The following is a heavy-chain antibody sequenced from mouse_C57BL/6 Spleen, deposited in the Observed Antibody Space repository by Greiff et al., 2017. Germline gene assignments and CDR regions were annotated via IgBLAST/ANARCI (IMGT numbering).Heavy chain of an antibody. D-gene: IGHD2-5*01. CDR3: AKGGYSNYPFDY. V-gene: IGHV1-80*01. CDR1: GYAFSSYW. Sequence: VQRVESGAELVKPGASVKISCKASGYAFSSYWMNWVKQRPGKGLEWIGQIYPGDGDTNYNGKFKGKATLTADKSSSTAYMQRSSLTSEDSAVYFCAKGGYSNYPFDYWGQGTTLTVSS. CDR2: IYPGDGDT. J-gene: IGHJ2*01.